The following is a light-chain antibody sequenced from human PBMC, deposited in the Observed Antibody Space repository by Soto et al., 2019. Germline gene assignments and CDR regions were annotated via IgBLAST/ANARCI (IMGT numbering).Light chain of an antibody. CDR1: SSDVGGYNY. V-gene: IGLV2-14*01. CDR2: EVS. Sequence: QSALTQPASVSGSPGQSVTISCTGTSSDVGGYNYVSWYQQNPGKAPKLMIYEVSNRPSGVSNRFSGSKSGNTASLTISGRQADDEADYYCSSYTTSSTLYVFGTGTKVTVL. J-gene: IGLJ1*01. CDR3: SSYTTSSTLYV.